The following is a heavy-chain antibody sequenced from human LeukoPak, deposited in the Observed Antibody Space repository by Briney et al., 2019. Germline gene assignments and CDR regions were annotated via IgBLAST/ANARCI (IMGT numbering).Heavy chain of an antibody. J-gene: IGHJ3*02. D-gene: IGHD3-9*01. CDR1: GGTFSSYA. CDR3: ARGTHDYDVLTGSAFDI. Sequence: SVKVSCKASGGTFSSYAISWVRQAPGQGLEWMGGIIPIFGTANYAQKFQGRVTITADESTSTAYMELSSLRSEDTAVYYCARGTHDYDVLTGSAFDIWGQGTMVTVSS. CDR2: IIPIFGTA. V-gene: IGHV1-69*13.